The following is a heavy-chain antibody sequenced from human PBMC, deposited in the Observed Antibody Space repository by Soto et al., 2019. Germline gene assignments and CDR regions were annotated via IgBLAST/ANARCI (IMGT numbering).Heavy chain of an antibody. CDR2: INPSGGRT. CDR1: GFTFSTYT. V-gene: IGHV3-23*01. D-gene: IGHD6-25*01. J-gene: IGHJ4*02. Sequence: GGSLRLSCAASGFTFSTYTMGWVRQAPGKGLEWASDINPSGGRTYYADSVKGRFAISRDNSKNTLYLQMNSLRAEDTAVYYCAKALHASAYDYWGQGTLVTVSS. CDR3: AKALHASAYDY.